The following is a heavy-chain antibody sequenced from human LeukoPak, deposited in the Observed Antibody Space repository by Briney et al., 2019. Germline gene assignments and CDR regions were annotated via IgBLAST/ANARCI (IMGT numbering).Heavy chain of an antibody. V-gene: IGHV3-21*01. CDR1: GFTFSSYS. Sequence: GRSLRLSCAASGFTFSSYSMNWVRQAPGKGLEWVSSISSSSSYIYYADSVKGRFTISRDNAKNSLYLQMNSLRAEDTAVYYCARDRRELLYYFDNWGQGNPVTVSS. J-gene: IGHJ4*02. D-gene: IGHD1-26*01. CDR3: ARDRRELLYYFDN. CDR2: ISSSSSYI.